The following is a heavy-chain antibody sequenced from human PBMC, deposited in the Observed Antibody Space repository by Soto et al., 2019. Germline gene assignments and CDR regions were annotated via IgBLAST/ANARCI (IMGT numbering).Heavy chain of an antibody. CDR1: GFTVSSND. V-gene: IGHV3-66*03. J-gene: IGHJ6*02. Sequence: GGSLRLSCAASGFTVSSNDMSWVRQAPGKGLEWVSLIYSSGSTHYADSVKGRFTISRDNSKNTVHLQMSSLRAEDTAVYYCARDPGDYGEYGMDVWGQGTTVTVSS. CDR3: ARDPGDYGEYGMDV. CDR2: IYSSGST. D-gene: IGHD4-17*01.